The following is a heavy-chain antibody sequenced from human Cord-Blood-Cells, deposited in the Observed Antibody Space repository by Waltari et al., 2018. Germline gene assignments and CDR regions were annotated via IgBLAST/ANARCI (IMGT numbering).Heavy chain of an antibody. CDR1: GFTFDDYA. CDR2: ISWNSGSI. V-gene: IGHV3-9*01. D-gene: IGHD6-13*01. J-gene: IGHJ4*02. CDR3: AKIGSSWYFDY. Sequence: EVQLVESGGGLVQPGRSLRLSCAASGFTFDDYAMPWVRQAPGKGLEWVSGISWNSGSIGYADSVKGRFTISRDNAKNSLYLQMNSLRAEDTALYYCAKIGSSWYFDYWGQGTLVTVSS.